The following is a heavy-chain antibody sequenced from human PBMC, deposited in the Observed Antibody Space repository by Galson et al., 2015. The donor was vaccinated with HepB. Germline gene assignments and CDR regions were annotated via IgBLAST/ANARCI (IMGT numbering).Heavy chain of an antibody. D-gene: IGHD6-13*01. Sequence: SVKVSCKASGNTFTSHGISWVRQAPGQGLEWMGWISGYNGNTNYAQKFQGRVTMTTETSTSTAYMELGSLRSDDTAVYYCARDPHSSTWYGADNYYYGMDVWGQGTTVTVSS. J-gene: IGHJ6*02. CDR3: ARDPHSSTWYGADNYYYGMDV. CDR2: ISGYNGNT. V-gene: IGHV1-18*04. CDR1: GNTFTSHG.